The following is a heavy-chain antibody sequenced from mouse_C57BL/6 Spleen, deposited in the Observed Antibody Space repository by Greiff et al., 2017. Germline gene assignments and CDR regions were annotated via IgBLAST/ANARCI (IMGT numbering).Heavy chain of an antibody. CDR3: ARGGSNSVPPFTY. D-gene: IGHD2-5*01. V-gene: IGHV1-53*01. J-gene: IGHJ3*01. Sequence: QVQLQQPGTELVKPGASVKLSCKASGYTFTSYWMHWVKQRPGQGLEWLGNITPSTGGTNYNEKFKSKATLTVDKSSSTAYMQLSSLTSEDSAVYYCARGGSNSVPPFTYWGQGTLVTVSA. CDR2: ITPSTGGT. CDR1: GYTFTSYW.